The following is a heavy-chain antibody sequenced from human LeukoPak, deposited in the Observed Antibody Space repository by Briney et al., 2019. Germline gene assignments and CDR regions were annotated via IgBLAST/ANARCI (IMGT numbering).Heavy chain of an antibody. D-gene: IGHD3-10*01. V-gene: IGHV4-59*12. CDR2: IDYSGST. Sequence: PSETLSLTCTVSGVSISNYYWSWIRQPPGKGLEWIGYIDYSGSTKNPSLKSRVTMSVDTSKNQFSLKLSSVTAADTAVYYCARDLWFGELFDYWGQGTLVTVSS. J-gene: IGHJ4*02. CDR3: ARDLWFGELFDY. CDR1: GVSISNYY.